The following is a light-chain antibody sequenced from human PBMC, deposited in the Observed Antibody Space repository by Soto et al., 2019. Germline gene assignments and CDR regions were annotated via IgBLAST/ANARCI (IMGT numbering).Light chain of an antibody. CDR2: DVT. CDR3: CSYAGSSYV. Sequence: ALTQPRSVSGSPGQSVAISCTGTSSDVGGYNYVSWYQQHPGKAPKFMIYDVTKRPSGVPDRFSGSKSGNTASLTISGLQAEDEADYYCCSYAGSSYVFGTGTKVTVL. V-gene: IGLV2-11*01. CDR1: SSDVGGYNY. J-gene: IGLJ1*01.